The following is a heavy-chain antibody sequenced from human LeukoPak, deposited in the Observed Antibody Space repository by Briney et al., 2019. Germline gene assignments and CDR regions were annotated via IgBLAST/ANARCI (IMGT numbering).Heavy chain of an antibody. J-gene: IGHJ4*02. CDR1: GLTCSGYV. Sequence: GGTLGHSCAASGLTCSGYVMSSVGEAPGKGLEWVSAISGSGGSTYYADSVKGRFTISRDNSKNTVYLQMDSLRTEDMAVYYCAREYCPTNNCYNRGLGYGGQGTLVSVSS. V-gene: IGHV3-23*01. D-gene: IGHD2-2*02. CDR2: ISGSGGST. CDR3: AREYCPTNNCYNRGLGY.